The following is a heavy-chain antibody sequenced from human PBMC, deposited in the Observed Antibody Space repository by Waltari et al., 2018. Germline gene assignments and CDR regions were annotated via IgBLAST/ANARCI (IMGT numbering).Heavy chain of an antibody. V-gene: IGHV4-38-2*02. CDR3: ALGAGDYEGWFDP. Sequence: QVQLQESGPGLVKPSETLSLTCTVSGYSISSGYYWGWIRQPPGKGLEWIGSIYHSGATYSNPSLKSRVPISVDTSKNHFSLKLSSVTAADTAVYYCALGAGDYEGWFDPWGQGTLVTVSS. D-gene: IGHD4-17*01. CDR1: GYSISSGYY. J-gene: IGHJ5*02. CDR2: IYHSGAT.